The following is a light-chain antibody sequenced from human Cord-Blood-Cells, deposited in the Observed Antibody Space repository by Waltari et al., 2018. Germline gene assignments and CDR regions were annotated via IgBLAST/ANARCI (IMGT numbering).Light chain of an antibody. J-gene: IGKJ1*01. CDR1: QSLLHSNGYNY. CDR2: LGS. Sequence: DIVMTQSPLSLPVTPGEPASISCRSSQSLLHSNGYNYLDWYLQKPGPSPQLLIYLGSNRASGVPDRFSDSGSGTDFTLKINRVEAEDVGGYYCMQALQTPPWTFGQGTKVEIK. V-gene: IGKV2-28*01. CDR3: MQALQTPPWT.